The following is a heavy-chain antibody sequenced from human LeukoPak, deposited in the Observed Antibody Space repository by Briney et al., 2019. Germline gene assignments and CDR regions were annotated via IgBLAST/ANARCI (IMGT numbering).Heavy chain of an antibody. J-gene: IGHJ4*02. CDR2: ISYDGSNK. CDR1: GFTFSSYG. CDR3: AKDVDPLGSGSYVEGFDY. Sequence: PGRSLRLSCAASGFTFSSYGMHWVRQAPGKGLEWVAVISYDGSNKYYADCVKGRFTISRDNSKNTLYLQMNSLRAEDTAVYYCAKDVDPLGSGSYVEGFDYWGQGTLVTVSS. D-gene: IGHD3-10*01. V-gene: IGHV3-30*18.